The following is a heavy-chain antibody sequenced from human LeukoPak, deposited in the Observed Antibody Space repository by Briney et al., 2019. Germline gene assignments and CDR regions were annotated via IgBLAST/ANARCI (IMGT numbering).Heavy chain of an antibody. CDR2: IYTSGST. D-gene: IGHD3-10*01. CDR3: ARASYGSGSYMFDY. J-gene: IGHJ4*02. Sequence: YPSETLSLTCTVSGGSISSYYWSWIRQPPGKGLEWIGRIYTSGSTNYNPSLKSRVTMSVDTSKNQFSLKLSSVTAADTAVYYCARASYGSGSYMFDYWGQGTLVTVSS. CDR1: GGSISSYY. V-gene: IGHV4-4*07.